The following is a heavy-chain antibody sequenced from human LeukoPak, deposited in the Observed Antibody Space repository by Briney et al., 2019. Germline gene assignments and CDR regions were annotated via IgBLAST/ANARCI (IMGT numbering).Heavy chain of an antibody. V-gene: IGHV4-34*01. J-gene: IGHJ6*03. CDR1: GGSFSGYY. Sequence: PSETLSLTCAVYGGSFSGYYWSWIRQPPGKGLEWIGEIYHSGSTNYNPSLKSRVTISVDKSKNQFSLKLSSVTAADTAVYYCARTQDYYYYYMDVWGKGTTVTVSS. CDR2: IYHSGST. CDR3: ARTQDYYYYYMDV.